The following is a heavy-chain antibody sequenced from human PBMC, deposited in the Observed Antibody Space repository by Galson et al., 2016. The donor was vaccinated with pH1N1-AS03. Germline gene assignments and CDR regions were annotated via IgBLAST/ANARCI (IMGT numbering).Heavy chain of an antibody. V-gene: IGHV1-69*13. J-gene: IGHJ3*02. D-gene: IGHD3-10*01. CDR2: IMPIFGTT. CDR3: ARAPTYYFGLRAALDI. Sequence: SVKVSCKASGGPFRSYAISWVRQAPGQGLEWMGGIMPIFGTTNYAKKFQGRVTVTADESTTTAYMELSSLRSEDTAVYYCARAPTYYFGLRAALDIWGQGTMVTVSS. CDR1: GGPFRSYA.